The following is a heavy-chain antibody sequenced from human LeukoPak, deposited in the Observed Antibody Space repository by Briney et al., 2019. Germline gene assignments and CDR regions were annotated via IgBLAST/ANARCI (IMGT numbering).Heavy chain of an antibody. CDR1: GGSISSGGYY. D-gene: IGHD4-23*01. CDR3: ARSRYGGNVDH. CDR2: IYYSGST. J-gene: IGHJ4*02. Sequence: SETLSLTCTVSGGSISSGGYYWSWIRQHPGKGLEWIGYIYYSGSTYYNPSLKSRVTISVDTSKNQFSLKLSSVTAADTAVYYCARSRYGGNVDHWGQGTLVTVSS. V-gene: IGHV4-31*03.